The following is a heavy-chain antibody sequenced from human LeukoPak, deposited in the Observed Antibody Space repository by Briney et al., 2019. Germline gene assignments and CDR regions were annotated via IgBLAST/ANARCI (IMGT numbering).Heavy chain of an antibody. V-gene: IGHV1-69*01. CDR1: GGTFSSYA. CDR2: IIPIFGTA. CDR3: ARHSSYYDFWSGYYTSNWFDP. D-gene: IGHD3-3*01. J-gene: IGHJ5*02. Sequence: SVKVSCKASGGTFSSYAISWVRQAPGQGLEWMGGIIPIFGTANYAQKFQGRVTITADESTSSAYMELSSLRSEDTAVYYCARHSSYYDFWSGYYTSNWFDPWGQGTLVTVSS.